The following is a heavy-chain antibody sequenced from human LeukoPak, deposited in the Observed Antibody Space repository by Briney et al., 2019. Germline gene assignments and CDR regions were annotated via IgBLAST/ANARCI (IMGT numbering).Heavy chain of an antibody. CDR2: IYDSGST. J-gene: IGHJ4*02. CDR3: ARVGPIIAGSYYFDS. V-gene: IGHV4-59*01. Sequence: SETLSLTCSVSGGFITNYYWSWIRQLPGKGLEWIGYIYDSGSTSYNPSLKSRVTMSVDTSKKQFSLKLSSVTAADTALYYCARVGPIIAGSYYFDSWGQGTLVTVSS. D-gene: IGHD6-13*01. CDR1: GGFITNYY.